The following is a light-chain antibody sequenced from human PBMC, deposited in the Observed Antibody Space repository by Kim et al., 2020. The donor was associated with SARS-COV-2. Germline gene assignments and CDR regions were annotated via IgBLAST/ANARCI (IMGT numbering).Light chain of an antibody. CDR1: QSVGSSL. V-gene: IGKV3-20*01. CDR3: QQYGSTPYT. CDR2: EAF. Sequence: LSPGERATLSCRASQSVGSSLLAWYQQKPVQAPRLLIYEAFKRVAGIPDRFSGSGSGTDFTLTISRPEPEDFAMYYCQQYGSTPYTFGQGTKLEI. J-gene: IGKJ2*01.